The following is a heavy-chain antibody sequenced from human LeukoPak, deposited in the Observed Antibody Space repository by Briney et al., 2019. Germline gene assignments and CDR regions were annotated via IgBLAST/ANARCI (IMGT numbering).Heavy chain of an antibody. Sequence: SETLSLTCTVSGGSISSSSYYWGWIRQPPGKGLEWIGEINHSGSTNYNPSLKRRVTISVDTSKNQFSLKLSSVTAADTAVYYCARDGDPYSGSYDWGQGTLVTVSS. J-gene: IGHJ4*02. V-gene: IGHV4-39*07. CDR1: GGSISSSSYY. D-gene: IGHD1-26*01. CDR2: INHSGST. CDR3: ARDGDPYSGSYD.